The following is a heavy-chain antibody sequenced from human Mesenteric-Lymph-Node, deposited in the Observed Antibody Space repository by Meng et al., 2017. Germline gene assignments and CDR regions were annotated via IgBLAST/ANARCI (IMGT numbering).Heavy chain of an antibody. V-gene: IGHV3-7*01. Sequence: GGSLRLSCAASGFTFRNDYMAWVRQAPGKGLEWVGHIRGDGSIRRYGDSVQGRFTLSRDNAKNSLFLQMNSLRVEDTAVYYCARDELGYNSLEYWGQGALVTVSS. CDR1: GFTFRNDY. J-gene: IGHJ4*02. CDR3: ARDELGYNSLEY. D-gene: IGHD5-24*01. CDR2: IRGDGSIR.